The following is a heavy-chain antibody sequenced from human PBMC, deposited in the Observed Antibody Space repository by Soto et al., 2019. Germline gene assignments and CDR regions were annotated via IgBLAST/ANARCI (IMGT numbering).Heavy chain of an antibody. CDR2: ISGSGGST. CDR1: GFTFSSYA. V-gene: IGHV3-23*01. D-gene: IGHD3-3*01. J-gene: IGHJ4*02. Sequence: EVQLLESGGGLVQPGGSPRLSCAASGFTFSSYAMSWVRQAPGKGLEWVSAISGSGGSTYYADSVKGRFTISRDNSKNTLYLQMNSLRAEDTAVYYCAKDSRITIFGVVSDFDYWGQGTLVTVSS. CDR3: AKDSRITIFGVVSDFDY.